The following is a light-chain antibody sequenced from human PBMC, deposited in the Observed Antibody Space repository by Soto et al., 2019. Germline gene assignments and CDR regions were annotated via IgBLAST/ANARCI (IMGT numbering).Light chain of an antibody. CDR2: GAS. CDR3: QQYGSSPPFT. CDR1: QSVSSSY. V-gene: IGKV3-20*01. J-gene: IGKJ3*01. Sequence: EIVLTQSPGTLSLSPGERATLSCRASQSVSSSYLAWYQQKPGQAPRLLIYGASSRATGIPARFCGSGSGKYFPLTISRLEPEDFAVYYCQQYGSSPPFTFGPGTKVDIK.